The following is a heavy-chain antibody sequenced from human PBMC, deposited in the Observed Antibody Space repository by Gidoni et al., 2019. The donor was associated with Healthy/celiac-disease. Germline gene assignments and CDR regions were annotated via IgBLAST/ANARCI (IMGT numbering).Heavy chain of an antibody. D-gene: IGHD6-19*01. J-gene: IGHJ4*02. CDR2: INPNRGGT. Sequence: QVQLVQSGAEVKKPGASVKVSCKASGYTFTGYYMHWVRQAPGQGLEWMGWINPNRGGTNYAQKFQGRVTMTRDTSISTAYMELSRLRSDDTAVYYCATSSGWYEVADYWGQGTLVTVSS. CDR3: ATSSGWYEVADY. V-gene: IGHV1-2*02. CDR1: GYTFTGYY.